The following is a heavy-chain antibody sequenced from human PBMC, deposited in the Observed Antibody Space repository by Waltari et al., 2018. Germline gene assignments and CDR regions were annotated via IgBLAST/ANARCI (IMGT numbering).Heavy chain of an antibody. CDR2: IYYSGST. J-gene: IGHJ5*02. CDR3: ARHGIAAAEDSPTYNWFDP. Sequence: QLQLQESGPGLVKPSETLSLTCTVSGGSISSSSYYWGWIRQPPGKGLEWIGSIYYSGSTYYTPSLKSRVTISVDTSKNQFSLKLSSVTAADTAVYYCARHGIAAAEDSPTYNWFDPWGQGTLVTVSS. V-gene: IGHV4-39*01. CDR1: GGSISSSSYY. D-gene: IGHD6-13*01.